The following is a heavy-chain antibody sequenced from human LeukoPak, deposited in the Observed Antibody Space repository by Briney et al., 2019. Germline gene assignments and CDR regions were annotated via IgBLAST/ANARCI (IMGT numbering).Heavy chain of an antibody. CDR2: IYYSGST. CDR1: GGSISSHY. CDR3: ARTIAARPSDWFDP. Sequence: SETLSLTCTVSGGSISSHYWSWIRQPPGKGLEWIGYIYYSGSTNYNPSLKSRVTISVDTSKNQFSLKLSSVTAADTAVYYCARTIAARPSDWFDPWGQGTLVTVSS. J-gene: IGHJ5*02. D-gene: IGHD6-6*01. V-gene: IGHV4-59*11.